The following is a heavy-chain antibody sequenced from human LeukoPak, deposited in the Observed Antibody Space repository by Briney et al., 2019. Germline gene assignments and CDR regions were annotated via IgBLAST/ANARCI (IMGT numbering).Heavy chain of an antibody. J-gene: IGHJ4*02. CDR2: IYHSGST. CDR3: ARDPARGQLASPIDY. CDR1: GGSISSSSYY. Sequence: PSETLSLTCTVSGGSISSSSYYWGWIRQPPGKGLEWIGSIYHSGSTYYNPSLKSRVTISVDTSKNQISLQLNSVTAADTAVYYCARDPARGQLASPIDYWGQGTLVTVSS. V-gene: IGHV4-39*07. D-gene: IGHD6-13*01.